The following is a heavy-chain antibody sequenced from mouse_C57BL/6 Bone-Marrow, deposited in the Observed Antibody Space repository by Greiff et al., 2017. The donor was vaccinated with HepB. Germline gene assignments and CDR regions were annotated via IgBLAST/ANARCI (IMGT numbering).Heavy chain of an antibody. J-gene: IGHJ2*01. V-gene: IGHV1-64*01. D-gene: IGHD1-1*01. CDR3: ARSRGHYYGSSYYFDY. CDR1: GYTFTSYW. CDR2: IHPNSGST. Sequence: QVHVKQPGAELVKPGASVKLSCKASGYTFTSYWMHWVKQRPGQGLEWIGMIHPNSGSTNYNEKFKSKATLTVDKSSSTAYMQLSSLTSEDSAVYYCARSRGHYYGSSYYFDYWGQGTTLTVSS.